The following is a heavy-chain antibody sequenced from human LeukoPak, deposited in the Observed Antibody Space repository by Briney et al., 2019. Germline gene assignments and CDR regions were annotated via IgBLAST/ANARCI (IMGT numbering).Heavy chain of an antibody. J-gene: IGHJ6*03. V-gene: IGHV4-39*02. CDR1: GDSISTSNSY. Sequence: SETLSLTCTVSGDSISTSNSYWGWIRQPPGKGLEWIGSIYYSGNTYYNASLKSRVTISVDTSKNQFSLKLSSVTAADTAVYYCARESSGYSYGWYYYYYYMDVWGKGTTVTISS. CDR3: ARESSGYSYGWYYYYYYMDV. D-gene: IGHD5-18*01. CDR2: IYYSGNT.